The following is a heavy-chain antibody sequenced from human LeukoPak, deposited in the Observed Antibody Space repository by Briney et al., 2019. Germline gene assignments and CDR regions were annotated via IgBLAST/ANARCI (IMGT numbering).Heavy chain of an antibody. J-gene: IGHJ3*02. V-gene: IGHV1-18*01. CDR1: GYTFTSYG. CDR2: ISAYNGNT. Sequence: ASVKVSCKASGYTFTSYGISWVRQAPGQGLEWMGWISAYNGNTNYAQKLQGRVTMTTDTSTSTAYMELRSLRSDDTAVYYCARARRSVSLRLGAFDIWGQGTMVTVSS. D-gene: IGHD1-14*01. CDR3: ARARRSVSLRLGAFDI.